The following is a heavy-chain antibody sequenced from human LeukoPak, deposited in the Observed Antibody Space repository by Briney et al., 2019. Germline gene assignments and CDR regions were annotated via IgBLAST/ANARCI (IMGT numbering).Heavy chain of an antibody. J-gene: IGHJ5*02. D-gene: IGHD6-19*01. CDR1: GXTXXXXX. CDR2: XIPIFGTE. CDR3: ARDGSQWPRPYWFDP. Sequence: SGRVSCKSSGXTXXXXXXSXXXXXXGXGXXWXXGXIPIFGTENYVQKFQGRVTITADESTSTAYMELSSLRSADTAVYYCARDGSQWPRPYWFDPWGQGTLVTVSS. V-gene: IGHV1-69*13.